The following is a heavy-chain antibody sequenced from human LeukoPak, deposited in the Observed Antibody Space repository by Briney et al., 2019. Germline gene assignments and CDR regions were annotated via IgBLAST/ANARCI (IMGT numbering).Heavy chain of an antibody. D-gene: IGHD3-10*01. CDR3: ARVSRLSSGELVVGPFDS. Sequence: SETLSLNCAVSGFSMSSGLYWAWIRQPPGRGLEWIGSVHHSGSTHYNPSLKSRATISVDTSKNQYSLKLISVTAADTAFYFCARVSRLSSGELVVGPFDSWGQGTLVTVSS. CDR2: VHHSGST. V-gene: IGHV4-38-2*01. CDR1: GFSMSSGLY. J-gene: IGHJ4*02.